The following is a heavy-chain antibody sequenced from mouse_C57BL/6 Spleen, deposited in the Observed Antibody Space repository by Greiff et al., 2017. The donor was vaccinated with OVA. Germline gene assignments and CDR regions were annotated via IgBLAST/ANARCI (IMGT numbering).Heavy chain of an antibody. V-gene: IGHV1-4*01. CDR3: AREGLLRDFDY. J-gene: IGHJ2*01. Sequence: QVQLQQSGAELARPGASVKMSCKASGHTFTSYTMHWVKQRPGQGLEWIGYINPSSGYTKYNQKFKDKATLTADKSSSTAYMQLSSLTSEDSAVYYCAREGLLRDFDYWGQGTTLTVSS. CDR1: GHTFTSYT. D-gene: IGHD1-1*01. CDR2: INPSSGYT.